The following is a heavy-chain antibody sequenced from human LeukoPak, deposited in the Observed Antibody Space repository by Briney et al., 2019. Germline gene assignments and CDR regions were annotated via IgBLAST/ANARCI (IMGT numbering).Heavy chain of an antibody. J-gene: IGHJ5*02. CDR2: INPSGGST. D-gene: IGHD4-17*01. V-gene: IGHV1-46*01. CDR3: ARSGYGDYEWFDP. Sequence: GIINPSGGSTSYAQKFQGRVTITRDTSTSTVYMELSSLRSEDTAVYYCARSGYGDYEWFDPWGQGTLVTVSS.